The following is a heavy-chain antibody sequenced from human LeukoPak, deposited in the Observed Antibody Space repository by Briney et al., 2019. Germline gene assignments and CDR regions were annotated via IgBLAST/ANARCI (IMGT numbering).Heavy chain of an antibody. J-gene: IGHJ4*02. CDR3: ARVLNDALDY. CDR1: GFTFSSYS. D-gene: IGHD2-8*01. CDR2: INSRSDYI. V-gene: IGHV3-21*01. Sequence: PGGSLRLSCAASGFTFSSYSMNWVRQAPGKGLEWVSSINSRSDYIYYADSVKGRFTISRDNAKNSLYPQMNSLRAEDTAVYYCARVLNDALDYWGQGTLVTVSS.